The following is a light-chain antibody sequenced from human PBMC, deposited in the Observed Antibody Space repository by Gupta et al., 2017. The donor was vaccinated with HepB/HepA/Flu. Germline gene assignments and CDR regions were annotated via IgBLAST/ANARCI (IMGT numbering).Light chain of an antibody. CDR2: GNK. J-gene: IGLJ2*01. Sequence: QSVLTQPPSVSGHPGQTVTISCAGSSPNIGADYDVHWYQQPPGTAPKLLIYGNKNRPSGVPDRFSGSKSGTSASMAITGLQAEDEADYYCQSYENSTSGVVFGGGTKVTVL. CDR1: SPNIGADYD. CDR3: QSYENSTSGVV. V-gene: IGLV1-40*01.